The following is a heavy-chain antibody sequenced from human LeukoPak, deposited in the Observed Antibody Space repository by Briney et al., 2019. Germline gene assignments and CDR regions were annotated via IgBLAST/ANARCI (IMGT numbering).Heavy chain of an antibody. J-gene: IGHJ4*02. V-gene: IGHV3-30*02. CDR1: GFTFSSYA. Sequence: GGSLRLSCAASGFTFSSYAMSWVRQAPGKGLEWVAFIRYDGSNKYYADSVKGRFTISRDNSKNTLYLQMNSLRAEDTAVYYCAKGYYDYVWGSYIGGVFIDYWGQGTLVTVSS. CDR2: IRYDGSNK. CDR3: AKGYYDYVWGSYIGGVFIDY. D-gene: IGHD3-16*01.